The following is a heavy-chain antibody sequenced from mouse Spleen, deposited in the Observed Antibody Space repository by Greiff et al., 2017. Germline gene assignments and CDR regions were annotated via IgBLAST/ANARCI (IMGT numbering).Heavy chain of an antibody. CDR1: GYTFTSYW. Sequence: QVQLQQPGAELVMPGASVKLSCKASGYTFTSYWMHWVKQRPGQGLEWIGEIDPSDSYTNYNQKFKGKATLTVDKSSSTAYMQLSSLTSEDSAVYYCARSDGSSKGFAYWGQGTLVTVSA. D-gene: IGHD1-1*01. CDR3: ARSDGSSKGFAY. V-gene: IGHV1-69*01. CDR2: IDPSDSYT. J-gene: IGHJ3*01.